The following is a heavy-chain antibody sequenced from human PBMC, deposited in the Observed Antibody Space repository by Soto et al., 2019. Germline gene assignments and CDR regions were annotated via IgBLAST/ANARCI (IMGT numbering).Heavy chain of an antibody. CDR3: AKDPVVLMVYTIPYFDY. V-gene: IGHV3-30*18. D-gene: IGHD2-8*01. CDR1: GFTFSSYG. J-gene: IGHJ4*02. Sequence: QVQLVESGGGVVQPGRSLRLSCAASGFTFSSYGMHWVRQAPDKGLEWVAVISYDGSDKYYADSLKGRFTISRDNSKNTLYLQMNSLRAEDTAVYYCAKDPVVLMVYTIPYFDYWGQGTLVTVSS. CDR2: ISYDGSDK.